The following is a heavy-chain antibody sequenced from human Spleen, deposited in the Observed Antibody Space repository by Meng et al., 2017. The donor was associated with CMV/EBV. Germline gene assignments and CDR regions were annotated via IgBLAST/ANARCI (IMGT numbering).Heavy chain of an antibody. CDR2: IYGAGTST. CDR1: GFTFNTYA. D-gene: IGHD4-11*01. J-gene: IGHJ3*02. CDR3: AKDRQFNSASDAFDI. V-gene: IGHV3-23*03. Sequence: GESLKISCAASGFTFNTYAKSWVRQAPGKGLEWVSIIYGAGTSTSYGNSVKGRFTISRDNSKNTLYLQMNSLRGEDTAIYYCAKDRQFNSASDAFDIWGQGTMVTVSS.